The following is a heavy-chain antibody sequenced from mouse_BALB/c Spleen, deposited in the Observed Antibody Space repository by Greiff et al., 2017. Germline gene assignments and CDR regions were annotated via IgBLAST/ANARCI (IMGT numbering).Heavy chain of an antibody. CDR3: ARRGLYGNFSPYFDY. CDR2: IDPSDSET. D-gene: IGHD2-1*01. Sequence: QVQLQQPGAELVKPGAPVKLSCKASGYTFTSYWMNWVKQRPGRGLEWIGRIDPSDSETHYNQKFKDKATLTVDKSSSTAYIQLSSLTSEDSAVYYCARRGLYGNFSPYFDYWGQGTTLTVSS. J-gene: IGHJ2*01. V-gene: IGHV1-69*02. CDR1: GYTFTSYW.